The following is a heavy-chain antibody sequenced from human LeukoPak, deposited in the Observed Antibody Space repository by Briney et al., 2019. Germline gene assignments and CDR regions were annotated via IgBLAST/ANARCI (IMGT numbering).Heavy chain of an antibody. D-gene: IGHD3-10*01. CDR2: INHSGST. CDR1: GGSFSGYY. J-gene: IGHJ5*02. V-gene: IGHV4-34*01. Sequence: SETLSLTCAVYGGSFSGYYWSWIRQPPGKGLEWIGEINHSGSTNYNPSLKSRVTISVDTSKNQFSLKLSSVTAADTAVYYCARDLHYGSGSYYGRFNWFDPWGQGTLVTVSS. CDR3: ARDLHYGSGSYYGRFNWFDP.